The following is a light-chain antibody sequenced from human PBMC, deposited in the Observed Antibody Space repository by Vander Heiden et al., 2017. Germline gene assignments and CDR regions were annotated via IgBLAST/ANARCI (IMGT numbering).Light chain of an antibody. CDR2: DAS. V-gene: IGKV1-27*01. CDR3: QQYRSAPLT. Sequence: DIQMTQSPPSLSASVGDRVTITCRASQGISNYVAWYQQKRGKVPKLLIYDASTLQSGVPSRFSGSRSGTDFTLTISSLQPEDVASYYCQQYRSAPLTFGGGTKMEIK. J-gene: IGKJ4*01. CDR1: QGISNY.